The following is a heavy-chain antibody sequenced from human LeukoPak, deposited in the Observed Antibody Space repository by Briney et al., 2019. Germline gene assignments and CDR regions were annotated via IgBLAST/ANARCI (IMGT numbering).Heavy chain of an antibody. CDR1: GGSISIYY. D-gene: IGHD2-2*01. J-gene: IGHJ6*03. Sequence: PSETLSLTCTVSGGSISIYYWIWIRQPPGKELEWIGYIYYSGSTNPNPSLKSRVTISVDTPKTQFFLNLSSVTAADTAVYYCVRAGLSSTSCNACYYYMDVWGKGTTVTVSS. CDR3: VRAGLSSTSCNACYYYMDV. CDR2: IYYSGST. V-gene: IGHV4-59*01.